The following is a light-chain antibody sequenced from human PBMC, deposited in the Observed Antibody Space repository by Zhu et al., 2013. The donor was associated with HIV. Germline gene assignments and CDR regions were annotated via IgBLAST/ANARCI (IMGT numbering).Light chain of an antibody. V-gene: IGLV1-44*01. CDR1: SSNIGSNT. J-gene: IGLJ3*02. Sequence: QSVLTQPPSASGTPGQRVTISCSGSSSNIGSNTVSWYQQLPGTAPKLLIYSSSQRPSRVPDRFSGSKSGTSASLAISGLQSEDEADYYCATWDDSLSAWVFGGGTKLTVL. CDR3: ATWDDSLSAWV. CDR2: SSS.